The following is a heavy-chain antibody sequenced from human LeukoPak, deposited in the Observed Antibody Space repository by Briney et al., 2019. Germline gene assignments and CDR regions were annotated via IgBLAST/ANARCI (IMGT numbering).Heavy chain of an antibody. CDR1: GYTFTNYY. D-gene: IGHD5-12*01. V-gene: IGHV1-46*01. CDR2: INPSGGGT. J-gene: IGHJ4*02. CDR3: ARNIGTAVLDF. Sequence: ASVKVTFKACGYTFTNYYIHWVRQAAGQRLEWMGIINPSGGGTTYAQKFQGRLTITRDMSTSTVFMELSSLRSDDTAVYYCARNIGTAVLDFWGQGTLVTVS.